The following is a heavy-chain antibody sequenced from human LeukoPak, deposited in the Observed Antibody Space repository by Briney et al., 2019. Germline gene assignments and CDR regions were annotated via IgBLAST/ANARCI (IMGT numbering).Heavy chain of an antibody. Sequence: SETLSLTCTVSGGSISSYYWSWIRQPPGKGLEWIGYIYYSGSTNYNPSLKSRVTMSVDTSKNQFSLKLSSVTAADTAVYYCARVGDYALKDWGQGTLVTVSS. CDR3: ARVGDYALKD. V-gene: IGHV4-59*12. D-gene: IGHD3-16*01. CDR2: IYYSGST. CDR1: GGSISSYY. J-gene: IGHJ4*02.